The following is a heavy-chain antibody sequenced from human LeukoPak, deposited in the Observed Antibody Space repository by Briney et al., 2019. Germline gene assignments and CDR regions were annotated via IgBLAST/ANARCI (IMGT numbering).Heavy chain of an antibody. V-gene: IGHV4-59*01. CDR1: GGSISSYY. CDR2: IYYSGST. Sequence: SETLSLTCTVSGGSISSYYWSWIRQPPGKGLKWIGYIYYSGSTNYNPSLKSRVTISVDTSKNQFSLKLSSVTAADTAVYYCARGKHYYYGMDVWGQGTTVTVSS. CDR3: ARGKHYYYGMDV. J-gene: IGHJ6*02.